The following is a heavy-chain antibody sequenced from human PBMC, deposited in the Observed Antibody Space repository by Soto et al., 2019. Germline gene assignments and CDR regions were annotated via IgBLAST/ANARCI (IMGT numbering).Heavy chain of an antibody. CDR2: ISNDASTK. CDR1: GFTFSGYG. Sequence: QVQLVESGGGVVQPGRSLRLSCAASGFTFSGYGMHWVRQAPGKGLDWVAAISNDASTKHYADSVKGRFTISRDNSKNPLDLQMNRLSAEDTAVYYCAKDRVSEHSSGWPQGHWGQGTLVTVSS. CDR3: AKDRVSEHSSGWPQGH. D-gene: IGHD6-19*01. V-gene: IGHV3-30*18. J-gene: IGHJ4*02.